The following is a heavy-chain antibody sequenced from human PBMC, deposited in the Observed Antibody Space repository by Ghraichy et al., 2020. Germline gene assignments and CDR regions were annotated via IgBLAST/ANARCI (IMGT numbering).Heavy chain of an antibody. CDR1: GGSFSGYS. V-gene: IGHV4-34*01. Sequence: GSLRLSCAVSGGSFSGYSWTWIRQPPGKGLEWIGEINHSGGTNYNPSLKSRVTISVDTSKNQFSLRLTSVTAADTAVYYCARGAPGYWGQGSLVTVSS. CDR2: INHSGGT. J-gene: IGHJ4*02. CDR3: ARGAPGY.